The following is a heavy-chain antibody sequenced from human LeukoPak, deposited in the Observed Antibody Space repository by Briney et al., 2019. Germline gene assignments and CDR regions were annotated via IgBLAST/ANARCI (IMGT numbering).Heavy chain of an antibody. J-gene: IGHJ3*01. CDR1: GYNFKSYD. CDR3: ARGLRDGLTGNDVLDV. D-gene: IGHD3-9*01. Sequence: ASVKVSCKASGYNFKSYDINWVRQATGQGLEWMGWMNPHGDYTGYAQKFQDRVTMTSDSSTTTAYMELTSLTSEDTALYYCARGLRDGLTGNDVLDVWGLGTMVIVTS. V-gene: IGHV1-8*01. CDR2: MNPHGDYT.